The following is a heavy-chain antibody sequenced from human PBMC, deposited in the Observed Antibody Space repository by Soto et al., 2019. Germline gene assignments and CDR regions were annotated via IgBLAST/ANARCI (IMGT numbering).Heavy chain of an antibody. D-gene: IGHD2-2*01. V-gene: IGHV3-7*01. CDR3: ARVRDIVVVPAALTDY. J-gene: IGHJ4*02. Sequence: EVQLVESGGGLVQPGGSLRLSCAASGFTFSSYWMSWVRQAPGKGLEWVANIKQDGSEKYYVDSVKGRFTISRDNAKKSLYLQMNSLRAEDTAVYYCARVRDIVVVPAALTDYWGQGTLVTVSS. CDR1: GFTFSSYW. CDR2: IKQDGSEK.